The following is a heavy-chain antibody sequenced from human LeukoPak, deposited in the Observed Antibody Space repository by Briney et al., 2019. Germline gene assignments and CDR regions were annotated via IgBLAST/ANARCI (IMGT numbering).Heavy chain of an antibody. CDR2: IYTTGST. J-gene: IGHJ5*02. V-gene: IGHV4-61*02. D-gene: IGHD1-26*01. CDR1: GDSISSGSHL. Sequence: SETLSLTCTVSGDSISSGSHLLSWIRQPAGKGLEWIGRIYTTGSTNYNPSLKSRVTISVDTSKNQLSLKLSSLTAADTAVYCARHEYSGSYYGLSWFDPWGQGTLVTVSS. CDR3: ARHEYSGSYYGLSWFDP.